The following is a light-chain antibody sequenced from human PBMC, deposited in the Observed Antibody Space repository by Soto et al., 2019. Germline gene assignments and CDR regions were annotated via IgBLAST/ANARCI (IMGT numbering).Light chain of an antibody. CDR3: QSYDSSLSAGV. J-gene: IGLJ3*02. CDR1: SSNIGAGYD. Sequence: QSVLTQPPSVSGAPGQRVTISCTGSSSNIGAGYDVHWYQQIPGTAPKLLIYLNNNRPSGVPDRFSGSKSGTSASLAITGLQAEDEADYYCQSYDSSLSAGVFGGGTKVTVL. V-gene: IGLV1-40*01. CDR2: LNN.